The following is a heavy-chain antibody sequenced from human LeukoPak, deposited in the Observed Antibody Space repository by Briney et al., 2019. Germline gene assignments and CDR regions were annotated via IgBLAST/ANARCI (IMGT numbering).Heavy chain of an antibody. CDR2: INTDSGAT. Sequence: ASVKVSCKASGYTXTDSFMHWVRQAPGQGLEWMGWINTDSGATKYAQKFQGRVTVTRDMSISTAFMELSSLRSDDTAVYYCARGPIWPNYYIDYWGQGTLVTVSS. D-gene: IGHD2-8*01. J-gene: IGHJ4*02. CDR3: ARGPIWPNYYIDY. V-gene: IGHV1-2*02. CDR1: GYTXTDSF.